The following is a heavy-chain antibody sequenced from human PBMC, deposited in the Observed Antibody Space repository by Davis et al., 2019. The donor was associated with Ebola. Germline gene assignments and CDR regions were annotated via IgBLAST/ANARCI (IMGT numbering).Heavy chain of an antibody. Sequence: GESLKISCAASGFTFSSYAMHWLRQAPGKGLEWVANIKQDGSEKYYVDSVKGRFTISRDNAKNSLYLQMNSLRDEDTAVYYCARDMTWVWLLSPYGMDVWGQGTTVTVSS. CDR1: GFTFSSYA. V-gene: IGHV3-7*01. CDR2: IKQDGSEK. CDR3: ARDMTWVWLLSPYGMDV. D-gene: IGHD3-22*01. J-gene: IGHJ6*02.